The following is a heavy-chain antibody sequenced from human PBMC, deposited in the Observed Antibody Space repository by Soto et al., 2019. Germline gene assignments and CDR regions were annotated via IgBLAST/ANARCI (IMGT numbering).Heavy chain of an antibody. CDR1: GYSFTSYW. V-gene: IGHV5-51*03. Sequence: EVQLVQSGAEVKKPGESLKISCKGSGYSFTSYWIGWVRQMPGKGLEWMGIIYPGDSDTRYRPSFQGQVTISADKSISTAYLQWSSLKASDTAMYYCARLAYGELSYYYYYMDVWGKGTTVTVSS. CDR3: ARLAYGELSYYYYYMDV. J-gene: IGHJ6*03. CDR2: IYPGDSDT. D-gene: IGHD4-17*01.